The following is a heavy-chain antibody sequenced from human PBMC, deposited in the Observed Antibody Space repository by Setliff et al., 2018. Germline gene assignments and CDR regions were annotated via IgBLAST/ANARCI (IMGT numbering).Heavy chain of an antibody. J-gene: IGHJ6*02. CDR3: TVAPGYCSGGSCSYYYYYGMDV. D-gene: IGHD2-15*01. CDR1: GFTFGDYA. CDR2: IRSKAYGGTT. V-gene: IGHV3-49*04. Sequence: SLRLSCTASGFTFGDYAMSWVRQAPGKGLEWVGFIRSKAYGGTTEYAASVKGRFTISRDDSKSIAYLQMNSLRTEDTAVYYCTVAPGYCSGGSCSYYYYYGMDVWGQGTTVTVSS.